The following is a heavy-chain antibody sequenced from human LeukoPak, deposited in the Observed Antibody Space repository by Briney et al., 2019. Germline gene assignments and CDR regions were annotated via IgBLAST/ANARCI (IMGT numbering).Heavy chain of an antibody. D-gene: IGHD3-22*01. J-gene: IGHJ4*02. Sequence: GGSLRLSCAASGFTFSDYFMGWVRQAPGKGLEWVSYITNNGRKTYYADSMKGRFTISRDNAKNSLFLQMNSLRAEDTALYYCARAGMDGRGYYQGFDYWGQGTLVTVS. CDR3: ARAGMDGRGYYQGFDY. CDR1: GFTFSDYF. CDR2: ITNNGRKT. V-gene: IGHV3-11*04.